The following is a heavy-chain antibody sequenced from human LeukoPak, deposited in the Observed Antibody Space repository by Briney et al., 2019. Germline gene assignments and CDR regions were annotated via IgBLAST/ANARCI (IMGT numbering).Heavy chain of an antibody. CDR2: INHSGST. CDR3: ARNPSSGCYHDAFDI. V-gene: IGHV4-34*01. CDR1: GGSISSYY. Sequence: SETLSLTCTVSGGSISSYYWSWIRQPPGKGLEWIGEINHSGSTNYNPSLKSRVTISVDTSKNQFSLKLSSVTAADTAVYYCARNPSSGCYHDAFDIWGQGTMVTVSS. J-gene: IGHJ3*02. D-gene: IGHD1-26*01.